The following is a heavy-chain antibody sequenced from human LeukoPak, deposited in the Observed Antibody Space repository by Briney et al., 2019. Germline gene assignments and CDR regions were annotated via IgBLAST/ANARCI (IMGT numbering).Heavy chain of an antibody. Sequence: GGSLRLSCAASGFTFSSYSMDWVRQAPGKGLEWVSSISSSSSYIYYADSVKGRFTISRDNAKNSLYLQMNSLRAEDTAVYYCARVPYYYGSGSRSEHYFDYWGQGTLVTVSS. V-gene: IGHV3-21*01. D-gene: IGHD3-10*01. CDR1: GFTFSSYS. CDR3: ARVPYYYGSGSRSEHYFDY. CDR2: ISSSSSYI. J-gene: IGHJ4*02.